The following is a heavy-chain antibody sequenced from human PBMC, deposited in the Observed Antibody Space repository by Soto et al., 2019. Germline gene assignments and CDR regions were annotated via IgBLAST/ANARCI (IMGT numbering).Heavy chain of an antibody. Sequence: PGGSLRLSCAASGFTFSSYGMHWVRQAPGKGLEWVAVISYDGSNKYYADSVKGRFTISRDNSKNTLYLQMNSLRAEDTAVYYSAKDPVYRLYYYDSSGYRPNNWFDPWGQGTLVTVSS. CDR3: AKDPVYRLYYYDSSGYRPNNWFDP. J-gene: IGHJ5*02. D-gene: IGHD3-22*01. CDR1: GFTFSSYG. V-gene: IGHV3-30*18. CDR2: ISYDGSNK.